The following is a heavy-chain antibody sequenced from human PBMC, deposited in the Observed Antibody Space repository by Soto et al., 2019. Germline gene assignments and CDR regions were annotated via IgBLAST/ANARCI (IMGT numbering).Heavy chain of an antibody. CDR1: GFTFSSYG. CDR3: AGDYGDNYYYYGMDV. CDR2: ISYDGSNK. V-gene: IGHV3-30*03. Sequence: GGSLRLSCAASGFTFSSYGMHWVRQAPGKGLEWVAVISYDGSNKYYADSVKGRFTISRDNSKNTLYLQMNSLRAEDTAVYYCAGDYGDNYYYYGMDVWGQGTTVTVSS. J-gene: IGHJ6*02. D-gene: IGHD4-17*01.